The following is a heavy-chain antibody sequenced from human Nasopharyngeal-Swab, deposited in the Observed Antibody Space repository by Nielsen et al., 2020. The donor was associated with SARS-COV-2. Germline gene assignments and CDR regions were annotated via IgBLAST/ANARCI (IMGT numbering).Heavy chain of an antibody. CDR1: GGSISSGGYY. D-gene: IGHD2-2*01. J-gene: IGHJ3*02. CDR3: ARGRQYQLLFIFVEDAFDI. V-gene: IGHV4-61*08. CDR2: IYYSGST. Sequence: SETLSPTCTVSGGSISSGGYYWSWIRQHPGKGLEWIGYIYYSGSTNYNPSLKSRVTISVDTSKNQFSLKLGSVTAADTAVYYCARGRQYQLLFIFVEDAFDIWGQGTMVTVSS.